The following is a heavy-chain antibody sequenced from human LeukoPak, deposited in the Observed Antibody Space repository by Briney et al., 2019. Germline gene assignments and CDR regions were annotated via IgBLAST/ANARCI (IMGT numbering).Heavy chain of an antibody. CDR2: TYYRSKWYN. CDR1: GDSVSSNSAA. V-gene: IGHV6-1*01. D-gene: IGHD2-21*01. J-gene: IGHJ4*02. CDR3: ARGSPYCGGDCFDY. Sequence: SQTLSLTCAISGDSVSSNSAAWNWIRKSPSRGLEWLGRTYYRSKWYNDYAVSVKSRITINPDTSKNQFSLQLNSVTPEDTAVYYCARGSPYCGGDCFDYWGQGTLVTVSS.